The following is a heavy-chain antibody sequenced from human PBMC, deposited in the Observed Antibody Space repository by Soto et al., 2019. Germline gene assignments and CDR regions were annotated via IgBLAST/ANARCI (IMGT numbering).Heavy chain of an antibody. CDR2: IWYDGSNK. Sequence: QVQLVESGGGVVQPGRSLRLSCAASGFTFSSYGMHWVRQAPGKGLEWVAVIWYDGSNKYYADSVKGRFTISRDNSKNTLYLQMNSLRAEDTAVYYCARVDSSGWTVDYWGQGTLVTVS. D-gene: IGHD6-19*01. J-gene: IGHJ4*02. CDR1: GFTFSSYG. V-gene: IGHV3-33*01. CDR3: ARVDSSGWTVDY.